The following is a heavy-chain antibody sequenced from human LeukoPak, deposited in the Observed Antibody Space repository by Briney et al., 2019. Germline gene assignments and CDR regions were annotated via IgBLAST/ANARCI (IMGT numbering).Heavy chain of an antibody. J-gene: IGHJ4*02. D-gene: IGHD2-21*02. CDR2: IYHSGST. CDR3: ARGQRGAVVTAIEY. Sequence: SETLSLTCAVYGGSFSGYYWSWIRQPPGKGLEWIGYIYHSGSTYYNPSLKSRVTISVDRSKNQFSLKLSSVTAADTAVYYCARGQRGAVVTAIEYWGQGTLVTVSS. V-gene: IGHV4-34*01. CDR1: GGSFSGYY.